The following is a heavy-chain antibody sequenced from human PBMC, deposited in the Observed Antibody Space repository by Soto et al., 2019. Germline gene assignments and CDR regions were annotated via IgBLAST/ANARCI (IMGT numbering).Heavy chain of an antibody. CDR1: GDTCRRYS. CDR3: ARDLRTNYDYYAMDV. CDR2: INPIVEIA. V-gene: IGHV1-69*08. J-gene: IGHJ6*02. Sequence: QVQLVQSGAEVKKPWSAVNVSCKASGDTCRRYSITWVRQAPGQGVEWMGRINPIVEIARYAQKFQGRVTITVDKTTTTAHMELTSLLSNDTAVYYCARDLRTNYDYYAMDVWGQGPTVTVSS.